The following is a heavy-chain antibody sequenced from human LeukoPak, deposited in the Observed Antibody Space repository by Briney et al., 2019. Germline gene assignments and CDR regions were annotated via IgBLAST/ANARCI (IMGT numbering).Heavy chain of an antibody. J-gene: IGHJ5*02. D-gene: IGHD6-13*01. CDR3: AREDSSSWYRANWWFDP. CDR2: MNPNSGNT. CDR1: GYTFTSYD. V-gene: IGHV1-8*01. Sequence: GASVKVSCKASGYTFTSYDINWVRQATGQGLEWMGWMNPNSGNTGYAQKFQGRVTMTRNTSISTAYMELSSLRSEDTAVYYCAREDSSSWYRANWWFDPWGQGTLVTVSS.